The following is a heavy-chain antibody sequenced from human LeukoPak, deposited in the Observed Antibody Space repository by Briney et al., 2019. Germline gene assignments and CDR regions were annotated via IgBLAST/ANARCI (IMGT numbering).Heavy chain of an antibody. CDR3: AKGGYYDFWSGYYHPFDY. Sequence: GGSLRLSCAASGFTFSSYAMSWVRQAPGKGLEWVSAISGSGGSTYYADSVKGRFTISRDNSKNTLYLQMNSLRAEDTAVYYCAKGGYYDFWSGYYHPFDYWGQGTLVTVSS. CDR1: GFTFSSYA. V-gene: IGHV3-23*01. CDR2: ISGSGGST. D-gene: IGHD3-3*01. J-gene: IGHJ4*02.